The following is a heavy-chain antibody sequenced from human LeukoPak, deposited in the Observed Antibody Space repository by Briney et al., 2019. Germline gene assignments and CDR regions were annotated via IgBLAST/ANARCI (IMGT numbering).Heavy chain of an antibody. CDR3: ARDYLTTGTTAFYI. CDR2: FNPNSGVP. D-gene: IGHD1-1*01. V-gene: IGHV1-2*02. J-gene: IGHJ3*02. Sequence: ASVKVSCKASGYTFTDYYMHWVRQAPGQGLEWMGWFNPNSGVPNYAQKLQGRVTVTTDTSTNTAYLELRSLRSDDTAVYYCARDYLTTGTTAFYIWGQGTVVTVSS. CDR1: GYTFTDYY.